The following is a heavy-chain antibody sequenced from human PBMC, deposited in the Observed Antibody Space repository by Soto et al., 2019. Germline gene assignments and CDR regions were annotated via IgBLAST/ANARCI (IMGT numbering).Heavy chain of an antibody. D-gene: IGHD3-22*01. CDR1: GGSISRYY. V-gene: IGHV4-59*01. CDR2: IYYSGST. CDR3: ARVWGYYFDY. J-gene: IGHJ4*02. Sequence: PSETLSLTCTVSGGSISRYYCSWIRQPPGKGLEWIGYIYYSGSTNYNPSLKSRVTISVDTSKNQFSLKLSSVTAADTAVYYCARVWGYYFDYWGQGTLVTVSS.